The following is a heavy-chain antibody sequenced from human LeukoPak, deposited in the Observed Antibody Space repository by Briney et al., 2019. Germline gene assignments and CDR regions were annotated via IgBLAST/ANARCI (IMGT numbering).Heavy chain of an antibody. J-gene: IGHJ4*02. D-gene: IGHD3/OR15-3a*01. CDR3: ARDAGTGFDY. CDR2: IKEDGSDK. CDR1: GFTFRTYW. V-gene: IGHV3-7*01. Sequence: PGGSLRLSCAASGFTFRTYWMTWVRQAPGRGLEWVANIKEDGSDKLYVDSVKGRFTTSKDNARSSVYLQMNSLRGEDTAVYYCARDAGTGFDYWGQGILVIVSS.